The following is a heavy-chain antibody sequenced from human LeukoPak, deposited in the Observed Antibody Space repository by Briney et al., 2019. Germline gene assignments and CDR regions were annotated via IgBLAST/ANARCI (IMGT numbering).Heavy chain of an antibody. J-gene: IGHJ4*02. CDR2: ISSSRSTI. CDR1: GFTFSSFS. CDR3: AREYCSSTSCLYDY. Sequence: GGSLRLSCPASGFTFSSFSMNWARQAPGKGLEWFSYISSSRSTIYYADSVKGRFTISRDNAKNSLYLQMNSLRAEDTAVYYCAREYCSSTSCLYDYWGQGTLVTVSS. V-gene: IGHV3-48*01. D-gene: IGHD2-2*01.